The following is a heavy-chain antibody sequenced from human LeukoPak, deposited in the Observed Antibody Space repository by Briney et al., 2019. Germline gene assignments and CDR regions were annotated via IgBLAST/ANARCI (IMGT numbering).Heavy chain of an antibody. J-gene: IGHJ4*02. D-gene: IGHD3-22*01. CDR3: ARDLDSSGYHDY. CDR2: IGTAGDT. CDR1: GFTFSSYD. V-gene: IGHV3-13*01. Sequence: PGGSLRLSCAASGFTFSSYDMHWVRPATGKGLEWVSAIGTAGDTYYPGSVKGRFTISRENAKNSFYLQMNSLRAGDTAVYYCARDLDSSGYHDYWGQGTLVTVSS.